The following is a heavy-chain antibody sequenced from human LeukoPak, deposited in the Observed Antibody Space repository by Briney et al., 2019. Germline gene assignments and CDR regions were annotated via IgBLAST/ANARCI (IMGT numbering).Heavy chain of an antibody. CDR1: GFSFNYAC. CDR2: IKSKPDGETT. Sequence: GESLRLSCAASGFSFNYACVSWVRQAPGKGLEWIGRIKSKPDGETTHYAAPVKGRFTNSRNDSNNTQYLQMTTLQMYVTDSYDCTTENWGGGDYWGQGTLITVSS. V-gene: IGHV3-15*01. CDR3: TTENWGGGDY. D-gene: IGHD3-16*01. J-gene: IGHJ4*02.